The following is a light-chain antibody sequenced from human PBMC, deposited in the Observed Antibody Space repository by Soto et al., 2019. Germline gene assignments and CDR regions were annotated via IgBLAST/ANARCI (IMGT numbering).Light chain of an antibody. CDR2: DVT. J-gene: IGLJ1*01. CDR3: FSYTSSGTYV. CDR1: SSDVGGYNY. V-gene: IGLV2-11*01. Sequence: QSVLTQPRSVSGSPGQSVTISCTGTSSDVGGYNYVSWFQQYPGKAPKLMICDVTKRPSGVPDRFSGSKSGNTASLTISGLQAEDEADYYCFSYTSSGTYVFGTGTKLTVL.